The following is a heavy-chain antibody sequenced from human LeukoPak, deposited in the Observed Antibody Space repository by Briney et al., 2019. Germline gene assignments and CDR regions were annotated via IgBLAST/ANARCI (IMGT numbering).Heavy chain of an antibody. CDR1: GFTFSNYG. D-gene: IGHD3/OR15-3a*01. CDR2: ISYHGTTK. J-gene: IGHJ4*02. Sequence: PGGSLRLSCAASGFTFSNYGMHWVRQAPGKGLEWVAVISYHGTTKYYADSVKGRFTISRDNSKNSLYLQMNSLRAEDTAVYYCAREIGWTGPSTYFDYWGQGTLVTVSS. V-gene: IGHV3-30*03. CDR3: AREIGWTGPSTYFDY.